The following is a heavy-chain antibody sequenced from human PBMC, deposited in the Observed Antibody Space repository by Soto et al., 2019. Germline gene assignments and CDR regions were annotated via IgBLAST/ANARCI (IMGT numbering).Heavy chain of an antibody. CDR3: GAGTLYYYYYMDV. CDR2: IVVGSGNT. CDR1: GFTFTSSA. V-gene: IGHV1-58*02. J-gene: IGHJ6*03. Sequence: ASVKVSCKASGFTFTSSAMQWVRQARGQRLEWIGWIVVGSGNTNYAQKFQERVTITRDMSTSTAYMELSSLRSEDTAVYYCGAGTLYYYYYMDVWGKGTTVTVS.